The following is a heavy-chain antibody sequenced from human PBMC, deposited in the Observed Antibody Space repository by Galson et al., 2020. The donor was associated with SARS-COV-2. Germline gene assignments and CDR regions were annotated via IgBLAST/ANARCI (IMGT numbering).Heavy chain of an antibody. CDR3: AKDGGSGSYYDGGFDY. CDR2: ISGSGGST. V-gene: IGHV3-23*01. D-gene: IGHD1-26*01. J-gene: IGHJ4*02. Sequence: GGSLRLSCAASGFTFSSYAMSWVRQAPGKGLEWVSAISGSGGSTYYADSVKGRFTISRDNSKNTLYLQMNSLRAEDTAVYYCAKDGGSGSYYDGGFDYWGQGTLVTVSS. CDR1: GFTFSSYA.